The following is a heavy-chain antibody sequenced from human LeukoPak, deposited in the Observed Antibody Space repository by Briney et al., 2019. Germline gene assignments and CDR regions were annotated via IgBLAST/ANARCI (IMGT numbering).Heavy chain of an antibody. D-gene: IGHD6-19*01. V-gene: IGHV4-39*07. CDR3: ARGGSGWYWFDP. CDR1: GGSISSSSYY. Sequence: SETLSLTCAVSGGSISSSSYYWGWIRQPPGKGLEWIGSIYYSASTYYNPSLKSRVTISVDTSKNQFSLKLSSVTAADTAVYYCARGGSGWYWFDPWGQGTLVTVSS. J-gene: IGHJ5*02. CDR2: IYYSAST.